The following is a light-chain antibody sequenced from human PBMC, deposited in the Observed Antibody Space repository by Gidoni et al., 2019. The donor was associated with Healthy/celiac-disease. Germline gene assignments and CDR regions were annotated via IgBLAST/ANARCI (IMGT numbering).Light chain of an antibody. CDR3: KQYNNWLPLT. CDR1: QSVSSN. V-gene: IGKV3-15*01. J-gene: IGKJ4*01. CDR2: GAS. Sequence: EIVMTPSPATLSVSPGERATLSCRASQSVSSNLAWYQQKPGQAPRFLIYGASTRATGIPARLSGSGSGKEFILTISSLQSEDFEVYYCKQYNNWLPLTFGGGTKVEIK.